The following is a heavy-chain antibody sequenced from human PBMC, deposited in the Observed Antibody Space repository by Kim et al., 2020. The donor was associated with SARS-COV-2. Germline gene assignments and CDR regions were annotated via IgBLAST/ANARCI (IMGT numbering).Heavy chain of an antibody. V-gene: IGHV3-73*01. Sequence: GGSLRLSCAASGFTFSGSAMHWVRQASGKGLEWVGRIRSKANSYATAYAASVKGRFTISRDDSKNTAYLQMNSLKTEDTAVYYCTRSIFSSSWYGYWGQGTLVTVSS. CDR1: GFTFSGSA. CDR2: IRSKANSYAT. D-gene: IGHD6-13*01. CDR3: TRSIFSSSWYGY. J-gene: IGHJ4*02.